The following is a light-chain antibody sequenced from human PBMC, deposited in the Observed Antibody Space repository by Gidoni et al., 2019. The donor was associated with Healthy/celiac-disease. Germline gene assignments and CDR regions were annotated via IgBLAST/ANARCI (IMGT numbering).Light chain of an antibody. J-gene: IGKJ3*01. Sequence: DIQLTQSPSFLSASVGDRVTITGRASQGISRYLAWYQQKPGKAPKLLIYAASTLQSGVPSRFSGSGSGTEFTLTISSLQPEDFATYYCQQLNSYPLTFGPGTKVDIK. V-gene: IGKV1-9*01. CDR1: QGISRY. CDR3: QQLNSYPLT. CDR2: AAS.